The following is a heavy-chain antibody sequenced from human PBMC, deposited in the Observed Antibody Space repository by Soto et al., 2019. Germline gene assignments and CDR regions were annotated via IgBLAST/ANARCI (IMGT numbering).Heavy chain of an antibody. J-gene: IGHJ6*02. CDR3: ARAGYCSGGRCYSPYYYYYGMDV. CDR2: IAYDGSNK. CDR1: GFTFSSYG. V-gene: IGHV3-30*03. Sequence: QVQLVESGGAVVQPGKSLRLSCAASGFTFSSYGMYWVRQAPGKGLEWVAAIAYDGSNKYHADSVKGRFTISRDNSKNTLYLQMNSLSPEDTAVYYCARAGYCSGGRCYSPYYYYYGMDVWGQGTTVTVSS. D-gene: IGHD2-15*01.